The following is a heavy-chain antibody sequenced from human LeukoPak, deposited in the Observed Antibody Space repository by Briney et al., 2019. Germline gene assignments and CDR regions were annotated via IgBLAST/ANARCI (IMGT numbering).Heavy chain of an antibody. CDR2: IYYSGST. J-gene: IGHJ4*02. CDR3: ASMEEAAAGTLSY. D-gene: IGHD6-13*01. Sequence: SETLSLTCTVSGGSISSYYWSWIRQPPGKGLEWIGYIYYSGSTNYNPSLKSRVTISVDTSKNQFSLKLSSVTAADTAVYYCASMEEAAAGTLSYWGQGTLVTVSS. V-gene: IGHV4-59*01. CDR1: GGSISSYY.